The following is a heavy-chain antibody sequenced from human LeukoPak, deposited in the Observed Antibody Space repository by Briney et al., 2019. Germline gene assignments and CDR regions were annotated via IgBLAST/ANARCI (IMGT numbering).Heavy chain of an antibody. CDR3: ASGGRGSSWFGN. V-gene: IGHV3-13*01. CDR1: GFTFKSYD. D-gene: IGHD6-13*01. J-gene: IGHJ4*02. CDR2: INTAGDT. Sequence: GGSLRLSCAASGFTFKSYDMHWVRQAAGGGPEWVSAINTAGDTYYQGSVKGRFTISRENAKNSLYLQMNSLRAGDTAVYYCASGGRGSSWFGNWGQGTLVTVSS.